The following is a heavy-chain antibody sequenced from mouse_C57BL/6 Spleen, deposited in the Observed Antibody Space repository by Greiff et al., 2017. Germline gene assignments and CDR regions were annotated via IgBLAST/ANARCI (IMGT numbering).Heavy chain of an antibody. D-gene: IGHD1-1*01. CDR2: ISYDGSN. CDR3: ARDRGYYGSSSYFDV. V-gene: IGHV3-6*01. J-gene: IGHJ1*03. Sequence: EVQLQESGPGLVKPSQSLSLTCSVTGYSITSGYYWNWIRQFPGNKLEWMGYISYDGSNNYNPSLKNRISITRDTSKNQFFLKLNSVTTEDTATYYCARDRGYYGSSSYFDVWGTGTTVTVSS. CDR1: GYSITSGYY.